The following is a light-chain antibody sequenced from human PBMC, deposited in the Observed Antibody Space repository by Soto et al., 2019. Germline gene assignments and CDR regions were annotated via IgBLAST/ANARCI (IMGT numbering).Light chain of an antibody. Sequence: EIVLTQSPSNMSLSPGERATLSCRASQNIGNFLAWYQHKPGQAPRLLIYDASKRATGIPARFSGSGSGTDFTLTISSLEPADVAVYYCQQRNTWPPLFAFGPGTRVDIK. J-gene: IGKJ3*01. V-gene: IGKV3-11*01. CDR2: DAS. CDR1: QNIGNF. CDR3: QQRNTWPPLFA.